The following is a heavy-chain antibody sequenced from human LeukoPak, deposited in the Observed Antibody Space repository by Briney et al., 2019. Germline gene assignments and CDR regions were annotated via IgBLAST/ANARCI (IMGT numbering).Heavy chain of an antibody. CDR1: GGTFSSYA. D-gene: IGHD5-18*01. CDR3: ARAGWSTAMVPYGALDY. Sequence: GASVKFSCKASGGTFSSYAISWVRQAPGQGREWMGGIIPIFGTANYAQKFQGRVTITADDSTSTAYMELSSLRSEDTAAYYCARAGWSTAMVPYGALDYWGQGTLVTVSS. CDR2: IIPIFGTA. J-gene: IGHJ4*02. V-gene: IGHV1-69*13.